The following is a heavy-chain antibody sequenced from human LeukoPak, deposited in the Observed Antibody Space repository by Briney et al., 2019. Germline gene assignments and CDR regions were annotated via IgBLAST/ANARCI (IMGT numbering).Heavy chain of an antibody. CDR3: ARQTFGVLYFDS. V-gene: IGHV1-69*01. CDR1: GGTFSNYA. D-gene: IGHD3-10*01. J-gene: IGHJ4*02. CDR2: IIPIFGTP. Sequence: SVKVSCKASGGTFSNYAISWVRQAPGQGLEWMGGIIPIFGTPNYAQRFQGRVTITADESTSTAYMELSSLRSEDTAVYYCARQTFGVLYFDSWGQGTLAIVSS.